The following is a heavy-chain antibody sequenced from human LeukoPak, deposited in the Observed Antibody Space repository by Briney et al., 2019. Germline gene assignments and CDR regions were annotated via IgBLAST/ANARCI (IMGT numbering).Heavy chain of an antibody. J-gene: IGHJ3*02. V-gene: IGHV1-2*02. Sequence: ASVTVSFKASGYTFTGYYMHWVRQAPGQGLEWMGWINPNSGDTKYAQKFQGRVTMTRDTSISTAYMELTRLRSDDSAVYYCARGETEETGTRPDAFDIWGHGTMVTVSS. CDR2: INPNSGDT. D-gene: IGHD6-13*01. CDR3: ARGETEETGTRPDAFDI. CDR1: GYTFTGYY.